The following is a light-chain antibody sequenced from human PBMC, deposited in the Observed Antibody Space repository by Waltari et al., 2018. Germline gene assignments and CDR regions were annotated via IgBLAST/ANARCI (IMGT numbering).Light chain of an antibody. CDR2: WAS. Sequence: DIVLTQSPDFLAVSLGERATIDCWSSQSLFFGASGKNYLAWYQQKPGQPPKVLIYWASTREAGVPERISGSGSGAHFTLTVDSLQAEDVAVYYCQQYSSSPITFGQGTRLEI. CDR1: QSLFFGASGKNY. J-gene: IGKJ5*01. CDR3: QQYSSSPIT. V-gene: IGKV4-1*01.